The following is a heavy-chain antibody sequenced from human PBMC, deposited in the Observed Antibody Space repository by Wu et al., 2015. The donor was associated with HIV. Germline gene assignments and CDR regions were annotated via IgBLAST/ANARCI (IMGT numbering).Heavy chain of an antibody. Sequence: QVQLVQSGPEVKKPGASVKVSCETSGYAFTSFDITWVRQAPGQAPGQGLECMGWISNYNGNTNYAQNLQDRVTFTTNTSTNTAYMELRNLTFDDTAIYYCARVLLKQQLPIVYWGQGTLITVSS. J-gene: IGHJ4*02. D-gene: IGHD4-11*01. CDR1: GYAFTSFD. V-gene: IGHV1-18*01. CDR3: ARVLLKQQLPIVY. CDR2: ISNYNGNT.